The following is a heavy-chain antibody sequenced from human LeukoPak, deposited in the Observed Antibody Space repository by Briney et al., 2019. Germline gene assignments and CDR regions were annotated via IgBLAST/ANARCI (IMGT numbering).Heavy chain of an antibody. D-gene: IGHD6-19*01. CDR3: ARVKWLVRWIDY. Sequence: SETLSLTCAVYGGSFSGYYWSWIRQPPGKGLERIGEINHSGSTNYNPSLKSRVTISVDTSKNQFSLKLSSVTAADTAVYYCARVKWLVRWIDYWGQGTLVTASS. CDR1: GGSFSGYY. CDR2: INHSGST. V-gene: IGHV4-34*01. J-gene: IGHJ4*02.